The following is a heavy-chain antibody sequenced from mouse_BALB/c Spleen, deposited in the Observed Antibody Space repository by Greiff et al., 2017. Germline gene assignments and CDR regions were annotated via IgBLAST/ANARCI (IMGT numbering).Heavy chain of an antibody. Sequence: DVKLVESGPGLVKPSQSLSLTCTVTGYSITSDYAWNWIRQFPGNKLEWMGYISYSGSTSYNPSLKSRISITRDTSKNQFFLQLNSVTTEDTATYYSARGGTFDYWGQGTTLTVSS. CDR3: ARGGTFDY. V-gene: IGHV3-2*02. J-gene: IGHJ2*01. D-gene: IGHD3-3*01. CDR1: GYSITSDYA. CDR2: ISYSGST.